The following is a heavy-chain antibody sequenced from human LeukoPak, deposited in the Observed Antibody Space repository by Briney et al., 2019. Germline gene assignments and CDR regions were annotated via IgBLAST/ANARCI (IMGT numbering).Heavy chain of an antibody. CDR3: ANSGWYSYFQY. J-gene: IGHJ1*01. CDR1: RFTFSDSY. D-gene: IGHD6-19*01. V-gene: IGHV3-11*01. CDR2: ISPSGSSI. Sequence: GGSLRLSCTAYRFTFSDSYMSWIRQAPGKGLEWISYISPSGSSIYYADSVKGRFTISRDNAKNSLYLQMNSLRADDAAAYYCANSGWYSYFQYWGQGTLVTVSS.